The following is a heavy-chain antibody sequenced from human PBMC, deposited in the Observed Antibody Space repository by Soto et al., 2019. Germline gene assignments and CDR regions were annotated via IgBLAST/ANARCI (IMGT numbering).Heavy chain of an antibody. CDR1: GYSFAGYW. J-gene: IGHJ4*02. D-gene: IGHD3-22*01. V-gene: IGHV5-10-1*01. Sequence: PGESLKISCKGSGYSFAGYWITWVRQKPGKGLEWMGRIDPSDSQTYYSPSFRGHVTISVNKSITTVFLQWSSLRASDTAMYYCARQIYDSDTGPNFQYYFDSWGQGTPVTVPQ. CDR3: ARQIYDSDTGPNFQYYFDS. CDR2: IDPSDSQT.